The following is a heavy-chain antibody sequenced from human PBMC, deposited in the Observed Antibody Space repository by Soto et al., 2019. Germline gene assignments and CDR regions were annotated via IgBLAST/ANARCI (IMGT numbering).Heavy chain of an antibody. CDR1: GGSFRGYY. Sequence: QVQLQQWGAGLLKPSETLSLTCAVYGGSFRGYYWSWIRQPPGKGREWMGEINHSGSTNYNPSLKSRVTISVDTSKNQFSLKLSSVTAADTAVYYCARGLLYYDFWSGYYRFFDYWGQGTLVTVSS. J-gene: IGHJ4*02. CDR2: INHSGST. V-gene: IGHV4-34*01. CDR3: ARGLLYYDFWSGYYRFFDY. D-gene: IGHD3-3*01.